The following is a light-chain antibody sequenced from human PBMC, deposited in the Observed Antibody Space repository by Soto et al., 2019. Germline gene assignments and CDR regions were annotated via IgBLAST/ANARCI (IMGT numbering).Light chain of an antibody. Sequence: QSALTQPASVSGSPGQSITISCTGTSSDVGGYNYVSWYQQHPGKAPKLMIYDVSHRPSGVSNRFSGSKSGNTASLTISGLQAEDEADYYCSSYTSSSNYVFGTGTKVTVL. CDR2: DVS. CDR3: SSYTSSSNYV. CDR1: SSDVGGYNY. V-gene: IGLV2-14*01. J-gene: IGLJ1*01.